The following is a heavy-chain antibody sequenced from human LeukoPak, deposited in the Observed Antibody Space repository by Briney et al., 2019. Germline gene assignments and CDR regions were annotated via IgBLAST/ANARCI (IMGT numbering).Heavy chain of an antibody. J-gene: IGHJ1*01. CDR3: ARRRYYDGSGYLE. D-gene: IGHD3-22*01. CDR1: GDSVSRSDSY. CDR2: IYYSGRT. Sequence: SETLSLTCSVSGDSVSRSDSYWDWIRQPPGKGLEWTGTIYYSGRTYYSPSLKGRVTMSVDPSNNQFSLSLRSVTAAETAIYCCARRRYYDGSGYLEWGQGTLLSVSS. V-gene: IGHV4-39*01.